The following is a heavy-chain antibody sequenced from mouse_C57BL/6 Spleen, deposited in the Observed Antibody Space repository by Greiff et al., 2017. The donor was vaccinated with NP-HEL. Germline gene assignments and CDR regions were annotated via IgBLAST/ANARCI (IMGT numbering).Heavy chain of an antibody. Sequence: DVKLVESGGGLVKPGGSLKLSCAASGFTFSSYAMSWVRQTPEKRLEWVATISDGGSYTYYPDNVKGRFTISRDNAKNNLYLQMSHLKSEDTAMYYCAREGDYVFAYWGQGTLVTVSA. D-gene: IGHD2-4*01. J-gene: IGHJ3*01. CDR1: GFTFSSYA. CDR3: AREGDYVFAY. V-gene: IGHV5-4*01. CDR2: ISDGGSYT.